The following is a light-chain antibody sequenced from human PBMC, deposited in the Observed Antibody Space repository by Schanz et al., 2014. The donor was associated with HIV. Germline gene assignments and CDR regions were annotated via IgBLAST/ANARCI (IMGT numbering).Light chain of an antibody. V-gene: IGKV3-15*01. CDR2: GAS. Sequence: EIVMTQSPATLSVSPGERATLSCRASQSVTSNLAWYQQKPGQAPRLLIYGASTRATGIPARFSGGGSGTEFTLTISRLEPEDVAVYSCQQYSASPRTFGQGTRLEIK. CDR1: QSVTSN. CDR3: QQYSASPRT. J-gene: IGKJ1*01.